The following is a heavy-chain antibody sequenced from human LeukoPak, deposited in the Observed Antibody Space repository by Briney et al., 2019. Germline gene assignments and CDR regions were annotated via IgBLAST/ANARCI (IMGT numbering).Heavy chain of an antibody. D-gene: IGHD6-13*01. Sequence: PGRSLRLSCAASGFTFSSYGMHWVRQAPGKGLEWVAVISYDGSNKYYADSVKGRFTISRDNSKNALDLQMNSLRAEDTAVYYCAKTSSWSLGDVWGKGTTVTVSS. V-gene: IGHV3-30*18. CDR1: GFTFSSYG. CDR3: AKTSSWSLGDV. CDR2: ISYDGSNK. J-gene: IGHJ6*04.